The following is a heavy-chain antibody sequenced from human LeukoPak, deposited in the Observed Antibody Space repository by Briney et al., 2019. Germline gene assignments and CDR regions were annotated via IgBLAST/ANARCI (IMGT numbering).Heavy chain of an antibody. J-gene: IGHJ6*03. D-gene: IGHD5-18*01. CDR1: GGSISSYY. CDR3: ARDSRGYSYGTNYYYYMDV. CDR2: IYTSGST. Sequence: SETLSLTCTVSGGSISSYYWSWIRQPAGKGLEWIGRIYTSGSTNYNPSLKSRVTMSVDTSKNQFSLKLSSVTAADTAVYYCARDSRGYSYGTNYYYYMDVWGKGTTVTVSS. V-gene: IGHV4-4*07.